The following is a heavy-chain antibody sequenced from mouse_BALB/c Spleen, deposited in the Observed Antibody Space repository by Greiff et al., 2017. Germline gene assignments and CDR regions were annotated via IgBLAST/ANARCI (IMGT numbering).Heavy chain of an antibody. CDR3: ARQDGYYGWFAY. V-gene: IGHV5-12-2*01. J-gene: IGHJ3*01. CDR2: ISNGGGST. Sequence: EVQLVESGGGLVQPGGSLKLSCAASGFTFSSYTMSWVRQTPEKRLEWVAYISNGGGSTYYPDTVKGRFTISRDNAKNTLYLQMSSLKSEDTAMYYCARQDGYYGWFAYWGQGTLVTVSA. D-gene: IGHD2-3*01. CDR1: GFTFSSYT.